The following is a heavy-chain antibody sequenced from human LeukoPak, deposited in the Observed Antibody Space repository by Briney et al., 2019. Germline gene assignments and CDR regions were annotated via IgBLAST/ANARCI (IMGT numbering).Heavy chain of an antibody. Sequence: GGSLKLSCAASGFTFSSYAMSWVRQAPEKGLEWVSTISGSGGGTYYADSVKGRFTISRDDSKNTLYLQMNSLRAEDTAVYYCMVRLGGYHDVDYWGQGTLVTVSS. CDR1: GFTFSSYA. J-gene: IGHJ4*02. D-gene: IGHD2-2*01. CDR3: MVRLGGYHDVDY. CDR2: ISGSGGGT. V-gene: IGHV3-23*01.